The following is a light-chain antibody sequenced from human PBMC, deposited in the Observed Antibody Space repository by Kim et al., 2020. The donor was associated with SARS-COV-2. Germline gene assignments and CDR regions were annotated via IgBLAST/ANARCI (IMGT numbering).Light chain of an antibody. J-gene: IGKJ1*01. CDR3: QQYNSYPWT. CDR2: KAS. Sequence: ACVGDRVTITCRASQSISSWLAWYQKKPGKAPKLLIYKASSLESGVPSRFSGSGSGTEFTLTISSLQPDDFATYYCQQYNSYPWTFGQGTKVDIK. V-gene: IGKV1-5*03. CDR1: QSISSW.